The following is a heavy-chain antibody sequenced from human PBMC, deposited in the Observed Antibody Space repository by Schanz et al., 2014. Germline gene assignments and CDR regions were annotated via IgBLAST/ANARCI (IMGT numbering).Heavy chain of an antibody. D-gene: IGHD2-21*02. CDR1: GFTLTSYA. V-gene: IGHV3-9*01. CDR3: AKVQTHTLYGGNSCFDY. Sequence: EVQVVESGGGLVQPGGSLRLSCEASGFTLTSYALTWVRQAPGKGLEWVAGISWNSGNIAYADSVKGRFTISRDNAKNSLYLQMNSLRPEDTALYYCAKVQTHTLYGGNSCFDYWGQGTLVTVSS. J-gene: IGHJ4*02. CDR2: ISWNSGNI.